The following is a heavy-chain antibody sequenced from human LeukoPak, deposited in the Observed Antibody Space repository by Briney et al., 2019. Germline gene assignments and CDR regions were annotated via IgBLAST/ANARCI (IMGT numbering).Heavy chain of an antibody. J-gene: IGHJ4*02. CDR1: GYTFTNYG. CDR3: ARADKGHSSAWYDDF. D-gene: IGHD6-19*01. CDR2: ISAYNGNT. V-gene: IGHV1-18*01. Sequence: ASVKVSCKASGYTFTNYGISWVRQAPGQGLEWMGWISAYNGNTNYAQKFQGRVTMTTDTSTTTAYMELRSLRSDDTAVYYCARADKGHSSAWYDDFWGQGTLLTISS.